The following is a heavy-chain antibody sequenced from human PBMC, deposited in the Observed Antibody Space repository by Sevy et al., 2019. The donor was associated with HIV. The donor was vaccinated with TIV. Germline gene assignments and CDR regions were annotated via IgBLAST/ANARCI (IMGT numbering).Heavy chain of an antibody. V-gene: IGHV3-23*01. CDR1: GFTFGGMA. D-gene: IGHD3-10*01. CDR3: AKEGAGDLWFGGP. J-gene: IGHJ6*04. Sequence: GGSLRLSCAASGFTFGGMAMAWAGQPQGRGLEWCSVLGGSGGSNNYPAPVKGRFTISRDNSKNTLYLQMNSLRAEDTAVYYCAKEGAGDLWFGGPGGKGTTVTVSS. CDR2: LGGSGGSN.